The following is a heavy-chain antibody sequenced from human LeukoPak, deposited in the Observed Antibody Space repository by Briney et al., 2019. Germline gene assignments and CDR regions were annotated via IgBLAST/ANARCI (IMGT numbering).Heavy chain of an antibody. Sequence: TLSLTCTVSGGSISSGSYYWSWIRQPAGKGLEWIGRIYTSGSTTYNPSLKSRVTISLHTSKNQFSLNLSSVTAADTAVYYCARSRVTTSPYFDCWGQGTLVTVSS. D-gene: IGHD4-11*01. CDR2: IYTSGST. CDR3: ARSRVTTSPYFDC. J-gene: IGHJ4*02. V-gene: IGHV4-61*02. CDR1: GGSISSGSYY.